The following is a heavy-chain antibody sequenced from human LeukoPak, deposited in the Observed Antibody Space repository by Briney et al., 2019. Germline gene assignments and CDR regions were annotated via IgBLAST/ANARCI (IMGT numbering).Heavy chain of an antibody. CDR1: GYAFTAYH. J-gene: IGHJ4*02. D-gene: IGHD6-13*01. Sequence: ASVKVSCKASGYAFTAYHMHWVRQAPGQGLEWMGWISAYNGNTNYAQKLQGRVTMTTDTSTSTAYMELRSLRSDDSAVYFCARVPIPPYSSSWYQPFDYWGQGTLVTVSS. V-gene: IGHV1-18*04. CDR2: ISAYNGNT. CDR3: ARVPIPPYSSSWYQPFDY.